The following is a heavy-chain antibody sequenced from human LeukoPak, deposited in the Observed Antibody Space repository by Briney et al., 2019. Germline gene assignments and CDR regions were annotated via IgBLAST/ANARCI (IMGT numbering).Heavy chain of an antibody. CDR1: GFTFSGSA. J-gene: IGHJ5*02. CDR3: TRDSGTYNWFDP. V-gene: IGHV3-73*01. Sequence: GGSLRLSCAASGFTFSGSAIHWVRQSSGKGLEWVGQIDKKDKGYATATAYAASVKGRFTISRDDSINTAYLQMKSPKTEDTALYYCTRDSGTYNWFDPWGQGTLVTVSS. CDR2: IDKKDKGYATAT. D-gene: IGHD1-26*01.